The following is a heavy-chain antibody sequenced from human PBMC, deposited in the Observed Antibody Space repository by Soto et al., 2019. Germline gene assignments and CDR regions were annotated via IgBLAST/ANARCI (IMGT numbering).Heavy chain of an antibody. CDR3: ARDVGIEGYESVLGYFDY. D-gene: IGHD5-12*01. CDR2: ISYDGSNK. V-gene: IGHV3-30-3*01. Sequence: GGSLRLSCAASGFTFSSYAMHWVRQAPGKGLEWVAVISYDGSNKYYADSVKGRFTISRDNSKNTLYLQMNSLRAEDTAVYYCARDVGIEGYESVLGYFDYWGQGTLVTVSS. CDR1: GFTFSSYA. J-gene: IGHJ4*02.